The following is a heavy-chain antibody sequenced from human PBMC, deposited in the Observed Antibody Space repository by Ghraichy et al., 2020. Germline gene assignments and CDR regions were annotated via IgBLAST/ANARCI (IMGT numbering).Heavy chain of an antibody. CDR2: INQDGRET. CDR3: SSGDTFDI. V-gene: IGHV3-7*03. CDR1: GLIFSTYC. J-gene: IGHJ3*02. Sequence: GGSLRLSCTASGLIFSTYCMTWVRQAPGKGLEWVSNINQDGRETYYVASVKGRFTISRDNAKNSLYLQMNGLRAEDTAVYYCSSGDTFDIWCQGTMVAVSS.